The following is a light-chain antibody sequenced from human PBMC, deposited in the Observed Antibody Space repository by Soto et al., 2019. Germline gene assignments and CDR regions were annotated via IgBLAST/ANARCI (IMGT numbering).Light chain of an antibody. CDR2: DVN. CDR3: TSYAGGNYD. Sequence: QSVLTQPPSASGSPGQSVTISCTGTSSDVGGYNFVSWYQQYPGKVPKLMVDDVNKLPSGVPDRFSGSKSGNTASLTVSGLQAEDEADYHHTSYAGGNYDFGTGTKLTVL. CDR1: SSDVGGYNF. V-gene: IGLV2-8*01. J-gene: IGLJ1*01.